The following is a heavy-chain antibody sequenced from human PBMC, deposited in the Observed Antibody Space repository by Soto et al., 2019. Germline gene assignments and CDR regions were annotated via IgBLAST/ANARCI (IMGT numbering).Heavy chain of an antibody. CDR1: GYSFTSYW. J-gene: IGHJ6*02. CDR3: AGHVDLGYSLTSYYGMDV. CDR2: IYPGDSDT. V-gene: IGHV5-51*01. D-gene: IGHD5-18*01. Sequence: PGESLKISCKGSGYSFTSYWIGWVRQMPGKGLEWMGIIYPGDSDTRYSPSFQGQVTISADKSISTAYLQWSSLKASDTAMYYCAGHVDLGYSLTSYYGMDVWGQGTTVTSP.